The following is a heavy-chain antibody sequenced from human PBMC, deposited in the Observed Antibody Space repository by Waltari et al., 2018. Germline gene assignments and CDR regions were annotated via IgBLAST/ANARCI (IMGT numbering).Heavy chain of an antibody. D-gene: IGHD5-18*01. CDR1: GGSFSSSSYY. V-gene: IGHV4-39*01. CDR3: ARLIRYSYAM. J-gene: IGHJ4*02. CDR2: IYYSGST. Sequence: QLQLQESGPGLVKPSATLSLTCTVSGGSFSSSSYYWGWIRQPPGKGLEWIGSIYYSGSTYYNPSLKSRVTISVDTSKNQFSLKLSSVTAADTAVYYCARLIRYSYAMWGQGTLVTVSS.